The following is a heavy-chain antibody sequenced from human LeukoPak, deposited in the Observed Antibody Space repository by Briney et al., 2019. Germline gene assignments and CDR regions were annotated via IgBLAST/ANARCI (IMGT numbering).Heavy chain of an antibody. V-gene: IGHV4-59*05. CDR3: ARHTKAYYDFWSGYPLDY. Sequence: PSETLSLTCTVSGGSISSYYWSWIRQPAGKGLEWIGSIYYSGSTYYNPSLKSRVTISVDTSKNQFSLKLSSVTAADTAVYYCARHTKAYYDFWSGYPLDYWGQGTLVTVSS. CDR1: GGSISSYY. J-gene: IGHJ4*02. CDR2: IYYSGST. D-gene: IGHD3-3*01.